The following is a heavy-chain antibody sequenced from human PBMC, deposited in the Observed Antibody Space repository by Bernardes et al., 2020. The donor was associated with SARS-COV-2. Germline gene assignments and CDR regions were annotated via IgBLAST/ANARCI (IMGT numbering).Heavy chain of an antibody. CDR3: ARDRGQVVGDSDAFDI. V-gene: IGHV4-59*01. J-gene: IGHJ3*02. CDR2: YIKRN. D-gene: IGHD1-26*01. Sequence: YIKRNNYNPSLKSRVTISVDTSKNQFSLKLSSVTAADTAVYYCARDRGQVVGDSDAFDIWGQGT.